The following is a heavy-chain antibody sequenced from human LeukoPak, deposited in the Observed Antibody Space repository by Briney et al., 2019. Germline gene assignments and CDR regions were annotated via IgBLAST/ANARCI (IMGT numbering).Heavy chain of an antibody. CDR1: GGSISSYY. CDR3: ARVKWGVVPASFDY. Sequence: SETLSLTCTVSGGSISSYYWSWIRQPAGKGLEWIGRIYTSGSTNYNPSLKSRVTISVDTSKNQFSLKLSSVTAADTAVYYCARVKWGVVPASFDYWGQGTLVTVSS. J-gene: IGHJ4*02. CDR2: IYTSGST. V-gene: IGHV4-4*07. D-gene: IGHD2-2*01.